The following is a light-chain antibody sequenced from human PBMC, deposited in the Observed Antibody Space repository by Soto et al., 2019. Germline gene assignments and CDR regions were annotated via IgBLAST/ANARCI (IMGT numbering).Light chain of an antibody. CDR1: QSISSS. CDR3: QQRSNWPST. Sequence: EIVMTQSPVTLSVSPGEGATLSCRASQSISSSLAWYQQKPGQPPKLLIFGASNRATGIPARFSGSGSGTDFTLTISSLEPEDFAVYYCQQRSNWPSTFGQGTKVEIK. J-gene: IGKJ1*01. CDR2: GAS. V-gene: IGKV3-11*01.